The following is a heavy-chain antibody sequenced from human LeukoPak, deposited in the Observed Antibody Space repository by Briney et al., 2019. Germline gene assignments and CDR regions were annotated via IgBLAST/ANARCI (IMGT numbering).Heavy chain of an antibody. V-gene: IGHV3-11*04. Sequence: GGSLRLSCAASGFTFSDYYMSWIRQAPGKGLEWVSYISSSGSNIYYADSVKGRFTISRDNDKNSLYLQMNSLRAEDTAVYYCARRYCGSTSCHLDYWGQGTLVTVSS. CDR2: ISSSGSNI. CDR3: ARRYCGSTSCHLDY. CDR1: GFTFSDYY. D-gene: IGHD2-2*01. J-gene: IGHJ4*02.